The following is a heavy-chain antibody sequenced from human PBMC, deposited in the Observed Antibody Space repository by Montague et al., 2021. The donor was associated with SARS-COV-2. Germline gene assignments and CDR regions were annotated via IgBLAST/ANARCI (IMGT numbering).Heavy chain of an antibody. V-gene: IGHV3-7*05. CDR3: ATELPGYYDDSGYYSAFDH. J-gene: IGHJ4*02. Sequence: SLRLSCAASGFTFSAFWMTWVRQAPGKGLEWVANIKQDGSQKYYLESVKGRFTISRDNAPNSLPLQMNSLRLKDTAVYYCATELPGYYDDSGYYSAFDHWGQGTLVSVSS. CDR2: IKQDGSQK. D-gene: IGHD3-22*01. CDR1: GFTFSAFW.